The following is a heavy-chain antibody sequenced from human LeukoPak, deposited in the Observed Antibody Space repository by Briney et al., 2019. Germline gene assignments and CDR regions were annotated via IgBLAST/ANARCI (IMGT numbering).Heavy chain of an antibody. V-gene: IGHV1-69*02. J-gene: IGHJ4*02. CDR2: IIPILGIA. Sequence: SVKVSCKASGGTFSSYTISWVRQAPGQGLEWMGRIIPILGIANYAQKFQGRVTITADKSTSTAYMELSSLRSEDTAVYYCALILLWFGEHEFDYWGQGTLVTVSS. CDR3: ALILLWFGEHEFDY. CDR1: GGTFSSYT. D-gene: IGHD3-10*01.